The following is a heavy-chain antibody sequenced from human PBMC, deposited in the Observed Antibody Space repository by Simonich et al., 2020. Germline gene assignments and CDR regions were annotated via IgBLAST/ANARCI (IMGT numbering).Heavy chain of an antibody. CDR2: ISGSGGST. Sequence: GGGLVQPGGSLRLCCAASGFTFSSYAMSWVRQAQGKGLEWVSAISGSGGSTYYADAVKGRFTISRDNSKNTLYLQMNSLRAEDTAVYYCAKDRGERITMIVVVIDAFDIWGQGTMVTVSS. D-gene: IGHD3-22*01. CDR3: AKDRGERITMIVVVIDAFDI. CDR1: GFTFSSYA. V-gene: IGHV3-23*01. J-gene: IGHJ3*02.